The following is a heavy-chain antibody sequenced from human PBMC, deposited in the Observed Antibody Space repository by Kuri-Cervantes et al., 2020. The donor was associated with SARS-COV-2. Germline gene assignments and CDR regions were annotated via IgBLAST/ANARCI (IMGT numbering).Heavy chain of an antibody. Sequence: LSLTCAASGFTFSRYAMHWVRQAPGKGLEWVAVISYDGSNKYYADSVKGRFTISRDNSKNTLYLQMNSLRAEDTAVYYCASLSITGTTQFDYWGQGTLVTVSS. CDR1: GFTFSRYA. D-gene: IGHD1-20*01. J-gene: IGHJ4*02. CDR3: ASLSITGTTQFDY. CDR2: ISYDGSNK. V-gene: IGHV3-30-3*01.